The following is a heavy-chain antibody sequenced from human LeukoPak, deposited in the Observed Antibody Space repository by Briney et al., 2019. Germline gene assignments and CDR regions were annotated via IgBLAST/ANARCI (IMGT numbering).Heavy chain of an antibody. D-gene: IGHD2-2*01. CDR3: ARESSSSSPYY. CDR2: IKQDGSEK. CDR1: GFTFSSYW. V-gene: IGHV3-7*04. Sequence: GGSLRLSCVASGFTFSSYWMSWVRQAPGKGLEWVANIKQDGSEKYYVDSEKGRFTISRDNAKNSLYLQMNSLRAEDAAVYYCARESSSSSPYYWGQGTLVTVSS. J-gene: IGHJ4*02.